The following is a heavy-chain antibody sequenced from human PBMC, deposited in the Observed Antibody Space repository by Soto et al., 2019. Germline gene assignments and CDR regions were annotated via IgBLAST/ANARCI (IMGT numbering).Heavy chain of an antibody. Sequence: EVQLVESGGGLVKPGGSLRLSCAASGFTFSSYTMNWVRQAPGKGLEWVSSISSRSSYIYYADSVKGRFTISRDNAKNSVYLQMNSLRAEDTAVYYCARDQRYDFWSGYYRDYGMDVWGQGTTVTVSS. CDR2: ISSRSSYI. CDR3: ARDQRYDFWSGYYRDYGMDV. D-gene: IGHD3-3*01. V-gene: IGHV3-21*02. CDR1: GFTFSSYT. J-gene: IGHJ6*02.